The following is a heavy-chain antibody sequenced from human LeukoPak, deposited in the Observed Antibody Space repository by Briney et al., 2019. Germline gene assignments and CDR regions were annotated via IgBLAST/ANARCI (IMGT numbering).Heavy chain of an antibody. CDR3: ARRPGAVVPAAGWFDP. D-gene: IGHD2-2*01. V-gene: IGHV4-31*03. CDR2: IYYSGST. CDR1: GCAISSGGYY. J-gene: IGHJ5*02. Sequence: SETLSLTCTVSGCAISSGGYYWSWIRQHPGKGLEWIGYIYYSGSTYYNPSLKSRVTISVDTSKNQFSLKLSSVTAADTAVYYCARRPGAVVPAAGWFDPWGQGTLVTVSS.